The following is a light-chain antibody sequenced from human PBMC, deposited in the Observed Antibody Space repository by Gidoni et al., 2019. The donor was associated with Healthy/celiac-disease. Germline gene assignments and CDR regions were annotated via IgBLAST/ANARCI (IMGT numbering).Light chain of an antibody. CDR1: QSVSSSD. CDR2: GAS. CDR3: QQYGSSPWT. Sequence: EIVLTQSPGTLSLSPGERATLSCRASQSVSSSDVAWYQQKPGQDPRLLIYGASSRATGIPDRFSGSGSGTDFTLNISRLEPEDCAVYYCQQYGSSPWTFGQGTKVEIK. J-gene: IGKJ1*01. V-gene: IGKV3-20*01.